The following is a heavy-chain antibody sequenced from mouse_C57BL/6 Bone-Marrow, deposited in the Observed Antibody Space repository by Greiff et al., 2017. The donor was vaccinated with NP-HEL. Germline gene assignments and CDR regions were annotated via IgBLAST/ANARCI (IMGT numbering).Heavy chain of an antibody. V-gene: IGHV1-9*01. Sequence: HLPPSAAELMKQGASVKLSCKAMGYTGACDGDVLLGGVPGHCLEWIGEILPWSGSTNYNEKFKGKATFTADTSSNTAYMQLSSLTTEDSAIYYCASLRLLEWYFDVWGTGTTVTVSS. J-gene: IGHJ1*03. D-gene: IGHD2-3*01. CDR3: ASLRLLEWYFDV. CDR1: GYTGACDG. CDR2: ILPWSGST.